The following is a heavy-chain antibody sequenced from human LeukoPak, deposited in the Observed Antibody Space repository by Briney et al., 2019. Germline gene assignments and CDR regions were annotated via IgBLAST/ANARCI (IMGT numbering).Heavy chain of an antibody. CDR1: GGSISSYY. CDR3: AKGYLWFGELSYFDY. V-gene: IGHV3-23*01. J-gene: IGHJ4*02. CDR2: ISGSGGST. Sequence: PSETLSLTCTVSGGSISSYYWSWIRQPPGKGLEWVSAISGSGGSTYYADSVKGRFTISRDNSKNTLYLQMNSLRAEDTAVYYCAKGYLWFGELSYFDYWGQGTLVTVSS. D-gene: IGHD3-10*01.